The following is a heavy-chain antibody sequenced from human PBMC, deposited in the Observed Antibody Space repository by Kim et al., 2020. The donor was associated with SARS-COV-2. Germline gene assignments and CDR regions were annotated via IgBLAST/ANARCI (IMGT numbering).Heavy chain of an antibody. Sequence: GGSLRLSCAASGLTFNNYAMTWVRQAPGKGLEWVSRISGSGSRTYYADSVKGRFTISRDNTKNTLFLQMNSLRGEDTAVYDCAKTGSVIMGGDYNYMDV. CDR3: AKTGSVIMGGDYNYMDV. D-gene: IGHD3-10*01. CDR2: ISGSGSRT. J-gene: IGHJ6*03. V-gene: IGHV3-23*01. CDR1: GLTFNNYA.